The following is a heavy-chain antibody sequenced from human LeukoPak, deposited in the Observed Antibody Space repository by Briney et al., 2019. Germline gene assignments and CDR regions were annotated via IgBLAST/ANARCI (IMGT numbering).Heavy chain of an antibody. D-gene: IGHD2-2*01. CDR3: ARDHSRWVPAATRFDP. Sequence: GASVKVSCKASGYTFTSYGISWVRQAPGQGLEWMGWISAYNGNTNYAQKLQGRVTMTTDTSTSTAYMELRSLRSDDTAVYYCARDHSRWVPAATRFDPWGQGTLVTVSS. V-gene: IGHV1-18*01. CDR2: ISAYNGNT. J-gene: IGHJ5*02. CDR1: GYTFTSYG.